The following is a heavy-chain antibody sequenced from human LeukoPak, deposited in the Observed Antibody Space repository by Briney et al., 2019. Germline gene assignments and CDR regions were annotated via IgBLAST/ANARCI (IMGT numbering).Heavy chain of an antibody. Sequence: PGGSLRLSCAASGFTFSSYAMSWVRQAPGKGREWVSAISGSGGSTYYADSVKGRFTISRDNSKNTLYLQMNSLRAEDTAVYYCAKCRSRAEYAFDIWGQGTMVTVSS. CDR3: AKCRSRAEYAFDI. D-gene: IGHD1-26*01. CDR2: ISGSGGST. J-gene: IGHJ3*02. V-gene: IGHV3-23*01. CDR1: GFTFSSYA.